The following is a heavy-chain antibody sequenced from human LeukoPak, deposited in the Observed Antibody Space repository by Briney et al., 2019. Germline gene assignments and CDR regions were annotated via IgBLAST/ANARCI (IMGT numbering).Heavy chain of an antibody. CDR1: GGTFSSYA. J-gene: IGHJ6*02. CDR3: ARDRTMIAPSGMDV. Sequence: GASVKVSCKASGGTFSSYAISWVRQAPGQGLEWMGGINPIFGTANYAQKFQGRVTITADESTSTAYMELSSLRSEDTAVYYCARDRTMIAPSGMDVWGQGTTVTVSS. V-gene: IGHV1-69*13. CDR2: INPIFGTA. D-gene: IGHD3-22*01.